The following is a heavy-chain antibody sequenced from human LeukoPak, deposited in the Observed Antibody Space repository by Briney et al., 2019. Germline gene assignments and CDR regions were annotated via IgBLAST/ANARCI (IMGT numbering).Heavy chain of an antibody. Sequence: PGGTLRLSCAASGSTFSSYWMSWVRQAPGKGLEWVANIKQDGSEKYYVDSVKGRFTISRDNAKNSLYLQMNSLRAEDTAVYYCARYRYNWNLIPYYFDYWGQGTLVTVSS. CDR1: GSTFSSYW. V-gene: IGHV3-7*01. D-gene: IGHD1-7*01. CDR2: IKQDGSEK. CDR3: ARYRYNWNLIPYYFDY. J-gene: IGHJ4*02.